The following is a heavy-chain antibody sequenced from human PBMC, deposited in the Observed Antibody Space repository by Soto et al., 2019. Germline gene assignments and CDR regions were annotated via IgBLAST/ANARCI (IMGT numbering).Heavy chain of an antibody. CDR2: INHSGST. CDR1: GGSFSGYY. V-gene: IGHV4-34*01. Sequence: SETLSLTCAVYGGSFSGYYWNWIRQPPGKGLEWIGEINHSGSTNYNPSLKSRVTISVDTSKNQFSLKLSSVTAADTAVYYCARGPYSSSWSRPFDYWGQGTLVTVSS. J-gene: IGHJ4*02. D-gene: IGHD6-13*01. CDR3: ARGPYSSSWSRPFDY.